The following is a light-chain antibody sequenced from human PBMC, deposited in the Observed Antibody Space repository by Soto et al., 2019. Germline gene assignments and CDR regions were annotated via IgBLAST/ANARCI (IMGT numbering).Light chain of an antibody. CDR2: EVS. Sequence: QSALTQPPSVSGSPGQSVTISCTGTSSDVGSYNRVSWYQQPPGTAPKLMIYEVSNRPSGVPDHFSGSKSGNTASLTISGLQAEDEADYSCSSYTSSRTYVFGTGTKVTVL. CDR3: SSYTSSRTYV. CDR1: SSDVGSYNR. J-gene: IGLJ1*01. V-gene: IGLV2-18*02.